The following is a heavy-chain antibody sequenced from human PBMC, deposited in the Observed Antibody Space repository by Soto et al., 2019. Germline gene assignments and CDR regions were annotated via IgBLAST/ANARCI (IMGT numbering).Heavy chain of an antibody. V-gene: IGHV4-30-2*01. J-gene: IGHJ5*02. CDR1: GGAFSSGAFA. D-gene: IGHD2-2*01. Sequence: PSETLSLTCTVSGGAFSSGAFAWTWIRQPPKKGLEWIGYIYHSGTTSYNPSLRSRVTISVDRSRNQFSLNLTSVTAADTAMYYCARGLRRPAASILGVFDPWGQGTLVTVSS. CDR3: ARGLRRPAASILGVFDP. CDR2: IYHSGTT.